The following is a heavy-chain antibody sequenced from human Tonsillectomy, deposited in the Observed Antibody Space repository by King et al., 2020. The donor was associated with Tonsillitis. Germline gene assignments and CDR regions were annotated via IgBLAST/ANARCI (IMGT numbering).Heavy chain of an antibody. CDR3: ARSLDGSGSYTNCSP. CDR2: VYGAGSTT. Sequence: VQLVESGGGLVQPGGSLRLSCAASGFTISNYAMSWVRQAPGKGLEWVSVVYGAGSTTYYADSVKGRFTISRDNSKNTLYLQMNSLRAEDTAVYYCARSLDGSGSYTNCSPWGQGTLVTVSS. V-gene: IGHV3-23*03. CDR1: GFTISNYA. D-gene: IGHD3-10*01. J-gene: IGHJ4*02.